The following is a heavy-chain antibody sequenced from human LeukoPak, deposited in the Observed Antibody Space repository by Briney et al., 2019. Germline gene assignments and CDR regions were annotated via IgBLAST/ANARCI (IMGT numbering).Heavy chain of an antibody. CDR1: GYTFTGYY. D-gene: IGHD3-22*01. Sequence: ASVKVSCKASGYTFTGYYMHWVRQAPGQGLEWMGWINPNSGGTNYAQKFQGRVTMTRDTSISTAYMERSRLRSDDTAVYYCATYYYDSSGYHWYFDLWGRGTLVTVSS. CDR3: ATYYYDSSGYHWYFDL. CDR2: INPNSGGT. J-gene: IGHJ2*01. V-gene: IGHV1-2*02.